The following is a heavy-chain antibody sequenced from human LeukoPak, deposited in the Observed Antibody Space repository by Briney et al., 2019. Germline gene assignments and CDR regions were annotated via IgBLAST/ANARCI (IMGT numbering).Heavy chain of an antibody. V-gene: IGHV1-69*05. D-gene: IGHD6-13*01. CDR2: IIPIFGTA. CDR1: GGTFSSYA. J-gene: IGHJ3*02. Sequence: GSSVKVSCKASGGTFSSYAISWVRQAPGQGLEWTGRIIPIFGTANYAQKFQGRVTITTDESTSTAYMELSSLRSEDTAVYYCARGYSSSFDIWGQGTMVTVSS. CDR3: ARGYSSSFDI.